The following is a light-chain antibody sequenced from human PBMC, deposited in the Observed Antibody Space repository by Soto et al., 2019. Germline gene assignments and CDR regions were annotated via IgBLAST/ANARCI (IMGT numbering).Light chain of an antibody. CDR1: GSSIGTNT. CDR2: GDN. V-gene: IGLV1-44*01. Sequence: QSGLTQPPSASGTPGQRVTISCSGSGSSIGTNTVNWYRQLPGTAPKLLIYGDNQRPSGVPDRFSGSKSGTSASLAISGLQSEDEADYYCAAWDGSLNNVLFGGGTQLTVL. J-gene: IGLJ2*01. CDR3: AAWDGSLNNVL.